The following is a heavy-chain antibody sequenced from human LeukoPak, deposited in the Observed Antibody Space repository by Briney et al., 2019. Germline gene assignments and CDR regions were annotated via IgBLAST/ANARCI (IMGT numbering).Heavy chain of an antibody. Sequence: PGGSLRLSCAASGFTFNNYAMNWVRQAPGKGLEWVSAISGSGGSTYYADSVKGRFTISRDNSKNTLYLQMNSLRAEDTAVYYCAKDSFVVVQADTVNDAFDIWGQGTMVTVSS. V-gene: IGHV3-23*01. CDR1: GFTFNNYA. D-gene: IGHD2-2*01. CDR2: ISGSGGST. J-gene: IGHJ3*02. CDR3: AKDSFVVVQADTVNDAFDI.